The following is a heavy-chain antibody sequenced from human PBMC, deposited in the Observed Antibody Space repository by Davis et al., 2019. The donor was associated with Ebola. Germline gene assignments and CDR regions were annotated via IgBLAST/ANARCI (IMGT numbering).Heavy chain of an antibody. D-gene: IGHD2-15*01. Sequence: ASVKVSCKASGYTFTSYDINWVRQATGQGLEWMGWMNPNSGNTGYAQKFQGRVTMTRNTSISTAYMELSSLRSEDTAVYYCARQGARYCSGGSCYWFDPWGQGTLVTVSS. CDR1: GYTFTSYD. CDR2: MNPNSGNT. CDR3: ARQGARYCSGGSCYWFDP. V-gene: IGHV1-8*01. J-gene: IGHJ5*02.